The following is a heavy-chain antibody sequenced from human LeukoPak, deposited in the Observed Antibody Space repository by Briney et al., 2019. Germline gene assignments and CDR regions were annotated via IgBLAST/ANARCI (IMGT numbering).Heavy chain of an antibody. CDR3: AKVGYSYGLGFGAFDI. V-gene: IGHV3-48*03. CDR2: ISSSGSTI. D-gene: IGHD5-18*01. CDR1: GLTFSSYE. J-gene: IGHJ3*02. Sequence: QPGGSLRLSCAASGLTFSSYEMNWVRQAPGKGLEWVSYISSSGSTIYYADSVKGRFTISRDNAKNSLYLQMNSLRAEDTAVYYCAKVGYSYGLGFGAFDIWGQGTMVTVSS.